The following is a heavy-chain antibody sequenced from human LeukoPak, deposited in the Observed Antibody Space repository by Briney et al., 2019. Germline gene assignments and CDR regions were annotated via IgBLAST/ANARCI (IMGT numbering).Heavy chain of an antibody. V-gene: IGHV3-30*02. CDR1: GFTFSSYG. Sequence: PGGSLRLSCAASGFTFSSYGMHWVRQAPGKGLEGVAFIRYDGSNKYYADSVKGRFTISRDNSKNTLYLQMNSLRAEDTAVYYCAKDLSSWVYNWFDPWGQGTLVTVSS. CDR3: AKDLSSWVYNWFDP. J-gene: IGHJ5*02. CDR2: IRYDGSNK. D-gene: IGHD6-13*01.